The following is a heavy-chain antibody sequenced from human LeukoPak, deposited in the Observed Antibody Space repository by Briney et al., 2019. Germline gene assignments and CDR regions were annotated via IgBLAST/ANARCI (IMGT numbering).Heavy chain of an antibody. D-gene: IGHD4-17*01. J-gene: IGHJ4*02. CDR2: IWYDGSNK. CDR3: ARGTTTTGYYFDY. Sequence: GGSLRLSCAASGFSFNNYAMHWVRQAPGKGLEWVAVIWYDGSNKYYADSVKGRFTISRDNSKNTLYLQMNSLRAEDTAVYYCARGTTTTGYYFDYWGQGTLVTVSS. CDR1: GFSFNNYA. V-gene: IGHV3-33*08.